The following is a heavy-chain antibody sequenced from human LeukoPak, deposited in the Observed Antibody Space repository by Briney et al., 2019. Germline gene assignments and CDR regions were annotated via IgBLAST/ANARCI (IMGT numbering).Heavy chain of an antibody. CDR3: ARGRPQWELLLFPDGSFDY. J-gene: IGHJ4*02. CDR1: GFTFSSYW. CDR2: IKQDGSEK. Sequence: GGSLRLSCAASGFTFSSYWMSWVRQAPGKGLEWVANIKQDGSEKYYVDSVKGRFTISRDNAKNSLYLQMNSLRAEDTAVYYCARGRPQWELLLFPDGSFDYWGQGTLVTVSS. D-gene: IGHD1-26*01. V-gene: IGHV3-7*01.